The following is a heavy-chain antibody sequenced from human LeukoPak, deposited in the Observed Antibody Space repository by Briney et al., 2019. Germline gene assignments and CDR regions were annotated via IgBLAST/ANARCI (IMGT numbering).Heavy chain of an antibody. CDR2: ISPNSGGT. V-gene: IGHV1-2*02. J-gene: IGHJ4*02. Sequence: ASVKVSCKASGYTFTDYYVHWVRQAPGQGLERMGWISPNSGGTNYAQKFQGRVTMTRDTSITTAYMELSRLRSDDTAMYYCTVWFGELTHWGQGTLVTVSS. D-gene: IGHD3-10*01. CDR1: GYTFTDYY. CDR3: TVWFGELTH.